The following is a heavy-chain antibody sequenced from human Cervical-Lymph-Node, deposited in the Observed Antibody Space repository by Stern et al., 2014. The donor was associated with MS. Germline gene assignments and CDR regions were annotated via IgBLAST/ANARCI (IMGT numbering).Heavy chain of an antibody. J-gene: IGHJ6*02. Sequence: VQLLESGGGVVQPGRSLRLSCAASGFTFSSYGMHWVRQAPGKGLEWAAVIWYDGSNKYYADSGKGRFTISRDNSKNTLYLQMNSLRAEDTAVYYCARDCKLRYYYYGMDVWGQGTTVTVSS. D-gene: IGHD1-26*01. CDR1: GFTFSSYG. CDR2: IWYDGSNK. CDR3: ARDCKLRYYYYGMDV. V-gene: IGHV3-33*01.